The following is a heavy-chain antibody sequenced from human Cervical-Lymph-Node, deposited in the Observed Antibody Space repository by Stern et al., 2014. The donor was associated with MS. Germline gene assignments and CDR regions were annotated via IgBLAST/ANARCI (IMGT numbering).Heavy chain of an antibody. V-gene: IGHV4-59*08. J-gene: IGHJ4*02. CDR1: GGSISNYY. Sequence: QLVQSGPGLAKPSETLSLTCTVSGGSISNYYWSWIRQPPGKGLEWIGYIYYSGSTNYNPSLKSRVAMSVDTSKDQFSLNLTSVAAADTGVYYCARRGTTGIDYWGQGTLVTVSS. D-gene: IGHD4-17*01. CDR3: ARRGTTGIDY. CDR2: IYYSGST.